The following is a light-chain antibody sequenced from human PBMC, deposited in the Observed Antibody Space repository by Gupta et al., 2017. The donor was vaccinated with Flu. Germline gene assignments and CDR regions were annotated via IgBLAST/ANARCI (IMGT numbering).Light chain of an antibody. Sequence: SYELTQPPSVSVSPGQTASIPCSGDKLGNKYASWYQQKPGQSPVVVIYEDNKRPSGIPERFSGSNSGNTATLTISGTQAMDEADYYCQAWDSSTVVFGGGTKLTVL. CDR3: QAWDSSTVV. CDR1: KLGNKY. CDR2: EDN. J-gene: IGLJ2*01. V-gene: IGLV3-1*01.